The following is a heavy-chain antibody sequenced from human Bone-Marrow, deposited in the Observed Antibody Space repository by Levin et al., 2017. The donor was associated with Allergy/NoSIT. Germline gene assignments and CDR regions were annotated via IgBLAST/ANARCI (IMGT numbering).Heavy chain of an antibody. V-gene: IGHV1-8*01. Sequence: ASVKVSCKASGYTFTSYDINWVRQATGQGLEWMGWMNPNSGNTGYAQKFQGRVTMTRNTSISTAYMELSSLRSEDTAVYYCARGARYGSGSYYQPHYWGQGTLVTVSS. CDR2: MNPNSGNT. CDR1: GYTFTSYD. D-gene: IGHD3-10*01. J-gene: IGHJ4*02. CDR3: ARGARYGSGSYYQPHY.